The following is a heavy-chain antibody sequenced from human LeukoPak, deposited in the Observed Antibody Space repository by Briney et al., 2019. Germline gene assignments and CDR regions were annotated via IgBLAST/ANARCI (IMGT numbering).Heavy chain of an antibody. D-gene: IGHD2-8*01. CDR1: GYTFTSYD. Sequence: GASVKVSCKASGYTFTSYDINWVRQAPGQGLEWMGWMNPNSGNTTYAQKFQCRVTMTSNTSISTAYMELSSLRSEDTAVYYCARGRGDIVLIEWGQGTLVTVSS. CDR2: MNPNSGNT. CDR3: ARGRGDIVLIE. J-gene: IGHJ4*02. V-gene: IGHV1-8*01.